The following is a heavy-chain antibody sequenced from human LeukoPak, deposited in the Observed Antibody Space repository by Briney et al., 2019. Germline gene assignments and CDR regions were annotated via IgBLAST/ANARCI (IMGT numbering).Heavy chain of an antibody. CDR3: AKTRRSGSGWSYDAFDI. Sequence: GGSLRLSCAASGFTFDDYAMHWVRQAPGKGLEWVSGISWNSASIGYADSVKGRFTISRDNAKNSLYLQMNSLRAEDMALYYCAKTRRSGSGWSYDAFDIWGQGTMVTVSS. D-gene: IGHD6-19*01. CDR2: ISWNSASI. CDR1: GFTFDDYA. V-gene: IGHV3-9*03. J-gene: IGHJ3*02.